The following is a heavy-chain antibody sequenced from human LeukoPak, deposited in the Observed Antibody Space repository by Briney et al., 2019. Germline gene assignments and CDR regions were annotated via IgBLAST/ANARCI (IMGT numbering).Heavy chain of an antibody. CDR2: IKSKSDGGTT. Sequence: AGGSLRLSCVASGVTISDAWMSWVRQAPGKGLEWVGRIKSKSDGGTTDYAAPVTDRFIISRDDSKNTLFLQMNSLEADDTAVYYCATGGHYFGSWGQGTLVIVSS. CDR1: GVTISDAW. J-gene: IGHJ4*02. V-gene: IGHV3-15*01. CDR3: ATGGHYFGS. D-gene: IGHD3-10*01.